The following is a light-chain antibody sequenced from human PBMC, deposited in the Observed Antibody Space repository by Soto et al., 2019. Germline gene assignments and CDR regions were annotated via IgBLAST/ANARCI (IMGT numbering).Light chain of an antibody. CDR1: QSVSSN. CDR3: QQYYNWPLLT. V-gene: IGKV3-15*01. CDR2: GAS. Sequence: EIMMTQSPATLSVSPGERATLSCRASQSVSSNLAWYQQKPGQAPRLLIYGASTRATGIPARFSGSASGTEFTLTISSLQSEDFAIYFCQQYYNWPLLTFGGGTKVEIK. J-gene: IGKJ4*01.